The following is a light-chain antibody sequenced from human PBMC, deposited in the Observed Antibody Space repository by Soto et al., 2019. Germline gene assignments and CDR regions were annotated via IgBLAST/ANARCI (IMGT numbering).Light chain of an antibody. Sequence: QSVLTQPASVSGSPGQSITISCTGSSSDVGAYKYVSWFQQHPGKAPKPIIYEVSNRPSGVPDRFSGSKSGTSASLAISGLRSEDEADYYCAAWDDSLSGWVFGGGTKLTVL. V-gene: IGLV2-14*01. J-gene: IGLJ3*02. CDR2: EVS. CDR1: SSDVGAYKY. CDR3: AAWDDSLSGWV.